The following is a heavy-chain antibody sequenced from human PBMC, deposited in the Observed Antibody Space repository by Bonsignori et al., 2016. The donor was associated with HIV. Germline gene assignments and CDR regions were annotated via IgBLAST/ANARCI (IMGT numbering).Heavy chain of an antibody. V-gene: IGHV1-18*01. J-gene: IGHJ4*02. CDR3: ARDIISVAGTNY. CDR2: INTYNDNT. Sequence: WVRQAPGQGLEWMGWINTYNDNTNSAQKFQGRVTMTTDRSTSTAYMELRSLTSDDTAVYYCARDIISVAGTNYWGQGTLVTVSS. D-gene: IGHD6-19*01.